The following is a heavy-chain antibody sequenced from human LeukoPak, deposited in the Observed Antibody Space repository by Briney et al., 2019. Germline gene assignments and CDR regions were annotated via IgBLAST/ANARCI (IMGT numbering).Heavy chain of an antibody. V-gene: IGHV1-2*02. J-gene: IGHJ4*02. D-gene: IGHD3-3*01. CDR1: GYTFTSYY. CDR2: INPNSGGT. Sequence: ASVKISCKASGYTFTSYYMHWVREAPGQGLEWMGWINPNSGGTNYAQKFQGRVTMTRDTSISTAYMELSRLRSDDTAVYYCARDGGIGYDFWSGYYVGGHFDYWGQGTLVTVSS. CDR3: ARDGGIGYDFWSGYYVGGHFDY.